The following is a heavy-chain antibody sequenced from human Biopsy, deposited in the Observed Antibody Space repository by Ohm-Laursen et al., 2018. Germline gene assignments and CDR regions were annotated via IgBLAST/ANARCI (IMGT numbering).Heavy chain of an antibody. CDR3: ARNVRLEMTDHSGVTTSSRHFAMDA. Sequence: SLRLSCAASGFTFTDYDISWVRHVPGQGLEWLALISPSSTTIYYADSVRGRFFISRNDAKNSVSLEMSSLRADDTALYFCARNVRLEMTDHSGVTTSSRHFAMDAWGRGTTVTVSS. V-gene: IGHV3-11*01. D-gene: IGHD1-1*01. J-gene: IGHJ6*02. CDR1: GFTFTDYD. CDR2: ISPSSTTI.